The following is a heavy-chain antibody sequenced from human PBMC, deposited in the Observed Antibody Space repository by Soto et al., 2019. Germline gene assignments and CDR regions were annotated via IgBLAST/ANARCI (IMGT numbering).Heavy chain of an antibody. Sequence: GGSLRLSCAASGFTFSSYSMNWVRQAPGKGLEWVSSISSSSSYIYYADSVKGRFTISRDNAKNSLYLQMNSLRAEDTAVYYCARDVGYYDSSGRGSAFDIWGQWTMVTVSS. CDR2: ISSSSSYI. CDR1: GFTFSSYS. D-gene: IGHD3-22*01. J-gene: IGHJ3*02. CDR3: ARDVGYYDSSGRGSAFDI. V-gene: IGHV3-21*01.